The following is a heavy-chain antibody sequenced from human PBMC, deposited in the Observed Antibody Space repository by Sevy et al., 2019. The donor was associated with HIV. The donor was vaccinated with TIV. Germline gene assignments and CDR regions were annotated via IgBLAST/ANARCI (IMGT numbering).Heavy chain of an antibody. J-gene: IGHJ4*02. Sequence: ASVKVSCKVSGYTLTQLSMHWVRQAPGKGLEWMGTFDPEDGKTMYAQKFQGRVTLTEDTSTDTAYMELSSLRPADTAVFYCTITKDYYDNSGYPFDYWGEGTLVAVSS. CDR2: FDPEDGKT. CDR1: GYTLTQLS. V-gene: IGHV1-24*01. CDR3: TITKDYYDNSGYPFDY. D-gene: IGHD3-22*01.